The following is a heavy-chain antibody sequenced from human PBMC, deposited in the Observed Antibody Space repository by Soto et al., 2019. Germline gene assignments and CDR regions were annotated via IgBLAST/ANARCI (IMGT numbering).Heavy chain of an antibody. Sequence: QVQLVQSGAEVKKPGSSVKVSCKASGGTFSTHAIIWVRQAPGHGLEWMGGIIPISGTTYYTQKFQGRVTITADEPTSTAFMELSSMKSDDTAVFYCARGYCSGGNCYSGMDVWGQETMVTVSS. D-gene: IGHD2-15*01. J-gene: IGHJ6*02. CDR2: IIPISGTT. CDR1: GGTFSTHA. V-gene: IGHV1-69*01. CDR3: ARGYCSGGNCYSGMDV.